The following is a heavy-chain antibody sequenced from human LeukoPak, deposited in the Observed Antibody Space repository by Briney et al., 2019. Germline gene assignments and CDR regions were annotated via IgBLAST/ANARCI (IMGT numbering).Heavy chain of an antibody. J-gene: IGHJ5*02. CDR3: AKDPHDSTVNWFDP. CDR1: GFTFSNYG. V-gene: IGHV3-23*01. Sequence: SGGSLRLSCSASGFTFSNYGMSWVRQAPGKGLEWVSGISDSGGTKYYTDSVKGRFTISRDTSKNTLYLQRNSLRAKDTALCYCAKDPHDSTVNWFDPWGQGTLVSASS. D-gene: IGHD4-11*01. CDR2: ISDSGGTK.